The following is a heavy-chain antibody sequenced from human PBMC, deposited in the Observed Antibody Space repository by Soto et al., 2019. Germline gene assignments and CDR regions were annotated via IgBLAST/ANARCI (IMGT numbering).Heavy chain of an antibody. Sequence: PGESLKISCKGSGYSFTSYWISWVRQMPGKGLEWMGRIDPSDSYTNYSPSFQGHVTISADKSTSTAYLQWSSLKASDTAMYYCARHNSLHSSSENWGQGTLVTVSS. CDR1: GYSFTSYW. J-gene: IGHJ4*02. D-gene: IGHD6-13*01. CDR3: ARHNSLHSSSEN. V-gene: IGHV5-10-1*01. CDR2: IDPSDSYT.